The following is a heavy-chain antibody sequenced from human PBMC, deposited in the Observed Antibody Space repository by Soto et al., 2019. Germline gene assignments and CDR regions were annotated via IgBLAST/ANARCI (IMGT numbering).Heavy chain of an antibody. D-gene: IGHD6-19*01. Sequence: SETLSLTCTVSGGSISSSIYYWGWIRQPPGKGLEWIGSIYYSGSTYYNPSLKSRVTISVDTSKNQFSLKLSSVTAADTAVYYRARLQWLVHFDYWGQGTLVTVSS. J-gene: IGHJ4*02. CDR3: ARLQWLVHFDY. CDR2: IYYSGST. V-gene: IGHV4-39*01. CDR1: GGSISSSIYY.